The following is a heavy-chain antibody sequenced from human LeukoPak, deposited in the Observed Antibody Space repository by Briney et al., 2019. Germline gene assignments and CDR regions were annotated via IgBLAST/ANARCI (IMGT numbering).Heavy chain of an antibody. D-gene: IGHD1-26*01. J-gene: IGHJ5*02. Sequence: SETLSLTCTVSGGSISSYYWNWLRQPPGKGLEWVGHIYNSGSTNYSPSLKSRVPISVNTSKTQFSLKLSSVTAADTAVYYCARDGSGRYFNWSDPWGQGALVTVSS. V-gene: IGHV4-59*01. CDR1: GGSISSYY. CDR2: IYNSGST. CDR3: ARDGSGRYFNWSDP.